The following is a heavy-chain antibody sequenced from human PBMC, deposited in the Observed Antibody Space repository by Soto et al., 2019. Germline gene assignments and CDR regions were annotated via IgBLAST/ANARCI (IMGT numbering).Heavy chain of an antibody. CDR2: ISAYNGNT. CDR1: GYTFTSYG. D-gene: IGHD2-2*01. J-gene: IGHJ6*02. V-gene: IGHV1-18*01. CDR3: ARDTPDIVVVPAAFDHYYYGMDV. Sequence: QVQLVQSGAEVKKPGASVKVSCKASGYTFTSYGISWVRQAPGQGLEWMGWISAYNGNTNYAQKLQGRVTMTTDTSTSTAYMERRSLRSDDTAVYYCARDTPDIVVVPAAFDHYYYGMDVWGQGTTVTVSS.